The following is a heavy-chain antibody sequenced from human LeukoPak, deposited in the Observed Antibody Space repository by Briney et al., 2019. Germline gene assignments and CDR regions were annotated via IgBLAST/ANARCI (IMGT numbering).Heavy chain of an antibody. CDR2: INQSGST. CDR1: GGSLSGFY. V-gene: IGHV4-34*01. J-gene: IGHJ4*02. Sequence: NPSETLSLTCAVYGGSLSGFYWSWIRQSPGKGLEWIGEINQSGSTNYNPSLKSRVTISVDTSKNQFSLKLSSVTAADTAVYYCASSTRWGDYFDSWGQGTLVTVSS. CDR3: ASSTRWGDYFDS. D-gene: IGHD3-16*01.